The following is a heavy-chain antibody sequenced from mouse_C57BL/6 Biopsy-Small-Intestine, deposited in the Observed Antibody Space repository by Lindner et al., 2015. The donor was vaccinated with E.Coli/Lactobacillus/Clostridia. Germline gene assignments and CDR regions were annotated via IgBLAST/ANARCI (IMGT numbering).Heavy chain of an antibody. CDR3: ASLYGSSYYFDY. CDR2: IYPGDGDT. CDR1: GYAFSSYW. Sequence: VQLQESGAELVKPGASVKISCKASGYAFSSYWMNWVKQRPGKGLEWIGQIYPGDGDTNYNGKFTGKATLTADKSSSTAYMQLSSLTSEDSAVYFCASLYGSSYYFDYWGQGTTLTVSS. V-gene: IGHV1-80*01. D-gene: IGHD1-1*01. J-gene: IGHJ2*01.